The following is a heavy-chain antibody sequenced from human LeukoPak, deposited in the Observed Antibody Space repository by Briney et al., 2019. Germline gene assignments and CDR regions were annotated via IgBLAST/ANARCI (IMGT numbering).Heavy chain of an antibody. Sequence: QAGGSLRLSCAASGFTFSSYAMSWVRQAPGKGLEWVSAISGSGGSTYYTDSVKGRFTISRDNSKNTLYLQMNSLRAEDTAVYYCAKGLDIVVVVVPFDYWGQGTLVTVSS. CDR2: ISGSGGST. J-gene: IGHJ4*02. D-gene: IGHD2-15*01. CDR3: AKGLDIVVVVVPFDY. V-gene: IGHV3-23*01. CDR1: GFTFSSYA.